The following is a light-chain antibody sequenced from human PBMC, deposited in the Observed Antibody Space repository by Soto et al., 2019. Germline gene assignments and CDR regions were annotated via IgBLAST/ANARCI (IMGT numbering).Light chain of an antibody. V-gene: IGLV1-47*01. CDR3: AAWDDSLSGVV. J-gene: IGLJ2*01. CDR2: RNN. Sequence: QSVLTRPPSASGTPGQRVTISCSGSSSNIGNNYVHWYQQLPGTAPKLLIYRNNQRPSGVPDRVSGSKSGTSASLAISGLRSEDEADYYCAAWDDSLSGVVFGGGTKLTVL. CDR1: SSNIGNNY.